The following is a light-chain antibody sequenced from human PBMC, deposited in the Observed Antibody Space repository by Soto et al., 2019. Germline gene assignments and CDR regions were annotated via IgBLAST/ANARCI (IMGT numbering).Light chain of an antibody. CDR2: AAS. Sequence: DIQMPQSPSSLSASVGDRVAITCRASQSISSYLNWYQHKPGKAPKVLIYAASSLQSGVPSRFSGSRSGTDFTLTINNLQPEDFATYYCQETYSAPFTFAQGTRLEIK. CDR1: QSISSY. J-gene: IGKJ5*01. CDR3: QETYSAPFT. V-gene: IGKV1-39*01.